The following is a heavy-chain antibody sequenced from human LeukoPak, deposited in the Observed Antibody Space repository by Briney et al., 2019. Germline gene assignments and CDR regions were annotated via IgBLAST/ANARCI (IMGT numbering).Heavy chain of an antibody. CDR3: ARGFQGLDV. J-gene: IGHJ6*02. D-gene: IGHD2-21*01. Sequence: GGSLRLSCTASEVPFGTYRMTCVRQAPGKGQEWVGTIVQDGSEQYYVDSVKRRFTIARDNTKNLLYLQMPSLRAEDTAVYYCARGFQGLDVWGQGTTVTVSS. V-gene: IGHV3-7*01. CDR2: IVQDGSEQ. CDR1: EVPFGTYR.